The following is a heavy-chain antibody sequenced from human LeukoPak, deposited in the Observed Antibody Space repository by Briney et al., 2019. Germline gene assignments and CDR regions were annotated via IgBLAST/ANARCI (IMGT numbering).Heavy chain of an antibody. Sequence: ASVKVSCKATGYTFTGYCMHWVRQAPGQGLEWMGWNNPNSGGTNYAQKFQGWVTMTRDTSISTAYMELSRLRSDDTAVYYCARDLSAAGTNYYYGMDVWGQGTTVTVSS. J-gene: IGHJ6*02. CDR2: NNPNSGGT. V-gene: IGHV1-2*04. CDR1: GYTFTGYC. CDR3: ARDLSAAGTNYYYGMDV. D-gene: IGHD6-13*01.